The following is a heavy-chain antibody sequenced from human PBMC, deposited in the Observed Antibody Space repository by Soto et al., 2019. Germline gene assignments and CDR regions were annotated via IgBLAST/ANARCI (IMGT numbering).Heavy chain of an antibody. CDR3: VRDNWFDP. CDR2: ISSNSYI. CDR1: GFTFSSYS. Sequence: PGGSLRLSCTASGFTFSSYSMNWVRQAPGKGLEWVSSISSNSYIYYADSVKGRFTISRDNAKNSLYLQMNSLRADDTAVYYCVRDNWFDPWGQGTRVTVSS. J-gene: IGHJ5*02. V-gene: IGHV3-21*01.